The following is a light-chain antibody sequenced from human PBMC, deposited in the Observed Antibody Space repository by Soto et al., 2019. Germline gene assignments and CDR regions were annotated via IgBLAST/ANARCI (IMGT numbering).Light chain of an antibody. J-gene: IGKJ4*01. CDR2: GAS. V-gene: IGKV3-20*01. CDR1: QSVSSSY. CDR3: QQYGSFGA. Sequence: EIVLTQSPGTLSLSPGERATLSCRASQSVSSSYLAWYQQKPGQAPRLLIYGASSRATGIPDRFSGSGSGTDFTLTISRLEPEDFAVYYCQQYGSFGAFGGGTKVDIK.